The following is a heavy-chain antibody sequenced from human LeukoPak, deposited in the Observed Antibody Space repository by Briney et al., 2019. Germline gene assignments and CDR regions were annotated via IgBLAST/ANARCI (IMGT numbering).Heavy chain of an antibody. CDR2: INHSGST. CDR3: ARAGDYGDYVGWFDP. D-gene: IGHD4-17*01. V-gene: IGHV4-34*01. J-gene: IGHJ5*02. CDR1: GGPFSGYY. Sequence: SETLSLTCAVYGGPFSGYYWSWIRQPPGKGLEWIGEINHSGSTNYNPSLKSRVTISVDTSKNQFSLKLTPVTAADTAVYYCARAGDYGDYVGWFDPWGQGTLVTVSS.